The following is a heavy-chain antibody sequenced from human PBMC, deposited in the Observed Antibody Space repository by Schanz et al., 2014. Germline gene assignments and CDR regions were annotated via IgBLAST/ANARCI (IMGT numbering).Heavy chain of an antibody. V-gene: IGHV3-23*04. J-gene: IGHJ3*02. D-gene: IGHD3-10*01. Sequence: EVQLVESGGGLVQPGGSLRLSCTASGFTFSSYSMNWVRQAPGKGLEWVSGFDAHDGRAYYADSAKGRFTISRDNSKSTLYLQMNSLRAEDTAVYYCAKGRFGELSAFDIWGQGTMVTVSS. CDR2: FDAHDGRA. CDR1: GFTFSSYS. CDR3: AKGRFGELSAFDI.